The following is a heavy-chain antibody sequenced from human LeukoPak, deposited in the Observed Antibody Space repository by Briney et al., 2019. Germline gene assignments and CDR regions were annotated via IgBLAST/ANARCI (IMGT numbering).Heavy chain of an antibody. Sequence: SETLSLTCTVSGGSISSYYWSWIRLPPGKGLEWIGYLSKSGNTNYSPSLKSRVTISVDTSKNQFSLKLSSVTAADTAVYYCARHRYSSGWFGCRWGQGTLVTVSS. V-gene: IGHV4-59*08. CDR1: GGSISSYY. D-gene: IGHD6-19*01. J-gene: IGHJ4*02. CDR3: ARHRYSSGWFGCR. CDR2: LSKSGNT.